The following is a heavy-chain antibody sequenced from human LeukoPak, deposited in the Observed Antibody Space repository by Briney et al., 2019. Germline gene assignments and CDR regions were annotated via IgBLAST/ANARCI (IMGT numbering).Heavy chain of an antibody. D-gene: IGHD2-2*01. CDR1: GGSFSGYY. V-gene: IGHV4-34*01. J-gene: IGHJ3*02. Sequence: SETLSLTCAVYGGSFSGYYWSWIRQPPGKGLEWIGEINHSGSTNYNPSLKSRVTMSVDTSKNQFSLKLSSVTAADTAVYYCARGLNQLPFLGAFDIWGQGTMVTVSS. CDR3: ARGLNQLPFLGAFDI. CDR2: INHSGST.